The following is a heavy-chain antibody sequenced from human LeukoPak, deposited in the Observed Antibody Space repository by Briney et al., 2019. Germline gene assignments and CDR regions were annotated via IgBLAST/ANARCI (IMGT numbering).Heavy chain of an antibody. V-gene: IGHV1-69*10. D-gene: IGHD1-26*01. CDR2: IIPILGIA. J-gene: IGHJ4*02. Sequence: AVTVSFTGSGGTFINYAISWVRQAPGQGGEGVGRIIPILGIANYAQKFQGRVTITADKSTSTAYMELSSLRSEDTAVYYCASAGIVGATALYYFDYWGQGTLVTVSS. CDR1: GGTFINYA. CDR3: ASAGIVGATALYYFDY.